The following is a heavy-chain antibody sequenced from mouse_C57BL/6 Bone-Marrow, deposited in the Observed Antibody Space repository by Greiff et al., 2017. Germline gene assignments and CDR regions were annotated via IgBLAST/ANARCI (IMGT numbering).Heavy chain of an antibody. CDR3: ARLYYGSSYGY. CDR1: GFTFSSYG. CDR2: ISSGGSYT. D-gene: IGHD1-1*01. J-gene: IGHJ2*01. V-gene: IGHV5-6*01. Sequence: EVQVVESGGDLVKPGGSLKLSCAASGFTFSSYGMSWVRQTPDKRLEWVATISSGGSYTYYPDSVKGRFTISRDNAKNTLYLQMSSLKSEDKAMYYCARLYYGSSYGYWGQGTTLTVSS.